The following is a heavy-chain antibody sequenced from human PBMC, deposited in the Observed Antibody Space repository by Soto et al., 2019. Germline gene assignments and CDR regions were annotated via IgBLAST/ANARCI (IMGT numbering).Heavy chain of an antibody. J-gene: IGHJ4*02. D-gene: IGHD5-12*01. V-gene: IGHV3-23*01. CDR1: GFTFSSYA. Sequence: EVQLLESGGGLVQPGGSLRLSCAASGFTFSSYAMTWVRQAPGKGLEWVSAISGSGGSTYYADSVKGRFTISRDSSKNTLYLQMSSLRAEDTAVYYWARDRGGWLRSPWDYWGQGTLVTVS. CDR3: ARDRGGWLRSPWDY. CDR2: ISGSGGST.